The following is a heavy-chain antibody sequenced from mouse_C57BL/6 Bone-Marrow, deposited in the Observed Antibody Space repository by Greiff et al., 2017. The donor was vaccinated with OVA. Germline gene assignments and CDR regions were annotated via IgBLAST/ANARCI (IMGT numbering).Heavy chain of an antibody. CDR2: IDPEDGET. CDR1: GFNIKDYY. J-gene: IGHJ1*03. CDR3: ALYGSSYWYFDV. D-gene: IGHD1-1*01. Sequence: VQLKESGAELVKPGASVKLSCTASGFNIKDYYMHWVKQRTEQGLEWIGRIDPEDGETKYAPKFPGKATITADTSSNTAYLQLSSLTSEDTAVYYCALYGSSYWYFDVWGTGTTVTVSS. V-gene: IGHV14-2*01.